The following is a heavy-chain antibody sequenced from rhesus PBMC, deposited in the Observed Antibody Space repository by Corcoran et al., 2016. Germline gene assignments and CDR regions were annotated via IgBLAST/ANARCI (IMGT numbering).Heavy chain of an antibody. J-gene: IGHJ5-1*01. CDR3: AREEPSGNSRNRFDV. D-gene: IGHD1-44*01. CDR2: IGGSSGST. V-gene: IGHV4-165*01. Sequence: QVQLQESGPGLVKPSETLSLTCAVSGGSISGYLCGWIRQPPGQWLEGSGYIGGSSGSTNYNPSHKSRVTISTDTSKNQFSLKLSSVTAADTAVYYCAREEPSGNSRNRFDVWGPGVLVTVSS. CDR1: GGSISGYL.